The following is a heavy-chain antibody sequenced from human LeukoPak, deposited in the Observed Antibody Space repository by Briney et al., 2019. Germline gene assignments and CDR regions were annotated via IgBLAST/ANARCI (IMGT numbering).Heavy chain of an antibody. V-gene: IGHV3-48*02. CDR3: ARVTLLRFLEWLSHKEYNWFDP. Sequence: PGGSLRLSCAASGFTFSSYSMNWVRQAPGKGLEWVSYISSSSSTIYYADSVKGRFTISRDNAKNSLYLQMNSLRDEDTAVYYCARVTLLRFLEWLSHKEYNWFDPWGQGTLVTVSS. J-gene: IGHJ5*02. CDR2: ISSSSSTI. CDR1: GFTFSSYS. D-gene: IGHD3-3*01.